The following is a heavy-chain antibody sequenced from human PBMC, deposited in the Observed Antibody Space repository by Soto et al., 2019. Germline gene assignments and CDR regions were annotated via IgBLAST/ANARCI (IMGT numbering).Heavy chain of an antibody. D-gene: IGHD2-2*01. J-gene: IGHJ4*02. CDR1: GSIFTGYG. CDR3: AKDPLGGAVVLPGARIDY. Sequence: GGALRIFCAASGSIFTGYGLRRVRPAPGEGLEWVAVIWFDGSNKYYADSVKGRFTISRDNSKSMLYLQMNSLRAEDTAVYYCAKDPLGGAVVLPGARIDYWGQGTLVTVSS. CDR2: IWFDGSNK. V-gene: IGHV3-33*06.